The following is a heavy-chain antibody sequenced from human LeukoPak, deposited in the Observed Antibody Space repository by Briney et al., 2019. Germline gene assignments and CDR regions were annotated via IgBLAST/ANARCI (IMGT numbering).Heavy chain of an antibody. J-gene: IGHJ6*02. CDR3: ARDQGYCSSTSCPYYYYYYGMDV. CDR2: INLNSGGT. CDR1: GYTFTGYY. V-gene: IGHV1-2*06. D-gene: IGHD2-2*01. Sequence: ASVKVSCKASGYTFTGYYMHWVRQAPGQGLEWMGRINLNSGGTNYAQKFQGRVTMTRDTSISTAYTELSRLRSDDTAVYYCARDQGYCSSTSCPYYYYYYGMDVWGQGTTVTVSS.